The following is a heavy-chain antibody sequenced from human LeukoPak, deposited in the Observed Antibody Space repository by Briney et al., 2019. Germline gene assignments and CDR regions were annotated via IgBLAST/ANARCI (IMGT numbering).Heavy chain of an antibody. D-gene: IGHD3-3*01. Sequence: GGSLRLSCAVSGFTFSSYGMYWVRQAPGKGLEWVAVISYDGSNEYYGDSVKGRFTISRDNSKNTLYLQMKTLKAEDTAVYYCAKDESGGVVSFDYWGQGTLVTVSS. CDR1: GFTFSSYG. CDR2: ISYDGSNE. CDR3: AKDESGGVVSFDY. J-gene: IGHJ4*02. V-gene: IGHV3-30*18.